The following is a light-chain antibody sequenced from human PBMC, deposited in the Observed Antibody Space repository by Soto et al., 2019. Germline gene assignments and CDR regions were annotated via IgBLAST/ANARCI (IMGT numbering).Light chain of an antibody. J-gene: IGLJ1*01. CDR1: SSNIGAGYD. Sequence: QSVLTQPPSVSGAPGQSVTTSCTGSSSNIGAGYDVHWYQQFPGAAPKLLIYGNSNRPSGVPDRFSGSKSGTSASLAISGLLAEDEADYYCQSYDGSLYVFGSGTKVTVL. CDR2: GNS. V-gene: IGLV1-40*01. CDR3: QSYDGSLYV.